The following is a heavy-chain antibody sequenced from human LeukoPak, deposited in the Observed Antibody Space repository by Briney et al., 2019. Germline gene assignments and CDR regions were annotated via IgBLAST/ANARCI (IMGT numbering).Heavy chain of an antibody. D-gene: IGHD3-3*01. J-gene: IGHJ4*02. CDR1: GFTFSSYA. CDR3: AKDHRYDFWSGYFDY. Sequence: GGSLRLSCAASGFTFSSYAMHWVRQAPGKGLEWVAVISYDGSNKYYADSVKGRFTISRDNSKNTLYLQMNSLRAEDTAVYYCAKDHRYDFWSGYFDYWGQGTLVTVSS. V-gene: IGHV3-30-3*01. CDR2: ISYDGSNK.